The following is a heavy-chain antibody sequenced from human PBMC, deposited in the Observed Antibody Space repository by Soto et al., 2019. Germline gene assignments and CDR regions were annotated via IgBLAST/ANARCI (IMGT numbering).Heavy chain of an antibody. J-gene: IGHJ4*02. CDR3: ARDSLYCSGGSCLNHEYYFDY. V-gene: IGHV3-30-3*01. D-gene: IGHD2-15*01. Sequence: GGSLRLSCAASGFTFSSYAMHWVRQAPGKGPEWVAVISYDGSNKYYADSVKGRFTISRDNSKNTLYLQMNSLRAEDTAVYYCARDSLYCSGGSCLNHEYYFDYWGQGTLVTVSS. CDR1: GFTFSSYA. CDR2: ISYDGSNK.